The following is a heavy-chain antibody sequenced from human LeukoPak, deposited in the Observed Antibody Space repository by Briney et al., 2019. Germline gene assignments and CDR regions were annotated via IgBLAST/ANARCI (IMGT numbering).Heavy chain of an antibody. Sequence: GRSLRLSCAASGFTFSSYVMHWVRQARGKGLEWVAVISYDGSNKYYADSVKGGFTISRDNSKKTLYLQMSSLRAEDTAAYYCARGSRGVLRFLEWLWFDYWGQGSLVTVSS. CDR1: GFTFSSYV. CDR3: ARGSRGVLRFLEWLWFDY. V-gene: IGHV3-30-3*01. J-gene: IGHJ4*02. CDR2: ISYDGSNK. D-gene: IGHD3-3*01.